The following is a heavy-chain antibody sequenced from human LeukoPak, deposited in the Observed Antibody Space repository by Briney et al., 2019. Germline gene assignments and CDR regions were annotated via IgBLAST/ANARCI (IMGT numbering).Heavy chain of an antibody. V-gene: IGHV4-59*01. J-gene: IGHJ6*03. Sequence: PSETLSLACTVSGGSISSYYWSWIRQPPGKGLEWIGYIYYSGSTNYNPSLKSRVTISVDTSKNQFSLKLSSVTAADTAVYYCARVGVATNLGYYYYMDVWGKGTTVTVSS. D-gene: IGHD3-3*01. CDR2: IYYSGST. CDR1: GGSISSYY. CDR3: ARVGVATNLGYYYYMDV.